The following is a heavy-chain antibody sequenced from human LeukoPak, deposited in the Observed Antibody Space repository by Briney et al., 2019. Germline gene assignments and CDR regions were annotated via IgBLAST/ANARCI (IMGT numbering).Heavy chain of an antibody. CDR1: GFTFSSYS. D-gene: IGHD5-18*01. V-gene: IGHV3-21*01. Sequence: KTGGSLRLSCAASGFTFSSYSMNWVRQAPGKGLEWVLYISSSSSYIYYADSGKGRFTISRDNAKNSLYLQMNRLRDEDTAVYYCARDHVDTAMVTTYFDYWGQGTLVTVSS. J-gene: IGHJ4*02. CDR2: ISSSSSYI. CDR3: ARDHVDTAMVTTYFDY.